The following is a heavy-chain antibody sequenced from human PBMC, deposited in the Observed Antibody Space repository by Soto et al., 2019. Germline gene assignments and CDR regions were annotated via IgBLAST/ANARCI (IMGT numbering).Heavy chain of an antibody. CDR2: IDWDDDK. CDR1: ACSLSTSGVG. D-gene: IGHD2-21*01. CDR3: ARLVAAGITYYFDS. Sequence: QITLKESGPTLVKPTQTLTLTWTFSACSLSTSGVGVGWIRQPPGKALEWLTFIDWDDDKRYSPSLKSRLTITKDTSKNQVVLTMTNMDPVDTATYYCARLVAAGITYYFDSWGQGTLVTVSS. J-gene: IGHJ4*02. V-gene: IGHV2-5*02.